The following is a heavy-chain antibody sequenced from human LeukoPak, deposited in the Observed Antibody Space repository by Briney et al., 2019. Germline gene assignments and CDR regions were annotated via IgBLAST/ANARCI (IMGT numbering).Heavy chain of an antibody. CDR3: ARESPPVAVGRMDV. V-gene: IGHV6-1*01. D-gene: IGHD6-19*01. J-gene: IGHJ6*03. CDR1: GDSVSSNSAD. Sequence: SQTLSLTCAISGDSVSSNSADWNWIRQSPLRGLEWLGRTYYRSKWYNDYAVSVKSRITINPDTSKNQFSLQLNSVTPEDTAVYYCARESPPVAVGRMDVWGKGTTVTVSS. CDR2: TYYRSKWYN.